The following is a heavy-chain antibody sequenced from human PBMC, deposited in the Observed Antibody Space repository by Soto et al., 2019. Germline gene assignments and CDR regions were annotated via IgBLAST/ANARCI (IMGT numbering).Heavy chain of an antibody. CDR1: GFTFSSYG. D-gene: IGHD1-1*01. V-gene: IGHV3-48*01. CDR3: ARGPSNRNHLIFDY. CDR2: ISSSSSTI. J-gene: IGHJ4*02. Sequence: GGSLRVSCAASGFTFSSYGMNWVRQDTGKGLEWVSYISSSSSTIYYADSVKGRFTISRDNAKNSLYLQMNSLRAEDTAVYYCARGPSNRNHLIFDYWGQGTLVTVSS.